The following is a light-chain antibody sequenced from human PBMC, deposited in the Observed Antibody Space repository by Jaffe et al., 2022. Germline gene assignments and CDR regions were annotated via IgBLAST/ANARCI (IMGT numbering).Light chain of an antibody. V-gene: IGKV1-39*01. Sequence: DIQMTQSPSSLSASVGDRVTITCRASQSISLYLNWYQHNPGKAPKLLIYAASTLQSGAPSRFSGSGSGTDFTLTISSLQPEDFATYYCQQSYSMPRTFGQGTKVEIK. J-gene: IGKJ1*01. CDR3: QQSYSMPRT. CDR2: AAS. CDR1: QSISLY.